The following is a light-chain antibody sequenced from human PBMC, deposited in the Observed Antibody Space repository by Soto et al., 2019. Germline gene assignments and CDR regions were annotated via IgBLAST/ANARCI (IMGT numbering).Light chain of an antibody. CDR1: QDIRNF. Sequence: DIQMTQSPTSLSASVGDRVTITCRASQDIRNFVAWYQQKPGKAPKLLIYAASTLQSGVPSRFSGSGSGTDFTLTINILQPEDVATYSCQKYRSVPVFGPGTKVEIK. J-gene: IGKJ3*01. CDR2: AAS. CDR3: QKYRSVPV. V-gene: IGKV1-27*01.